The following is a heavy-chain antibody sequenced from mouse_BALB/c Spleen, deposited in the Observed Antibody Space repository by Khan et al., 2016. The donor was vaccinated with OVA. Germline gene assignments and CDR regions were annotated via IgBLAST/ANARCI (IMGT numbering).Heavy chain of an antibody. V-gene: IGHV3-2*02. CDR2: ISYSGST. D-gene: IGHD1-1*01. J-gene: IGHJ2*01. CDR1: GYSITNNYA. CDR3: ARANYYGYYFDY. Sequence: EVQLQESGPGLVKSSQSLSLTCTVTGYSITNNYAWNWIRQFPGNKLEWMGYISYSGSTNYNPTLKSRISITRDTSKNQFLLQLNPVTTEDTATYYGARANYYGYYFDYWGQGTTLTVSS.